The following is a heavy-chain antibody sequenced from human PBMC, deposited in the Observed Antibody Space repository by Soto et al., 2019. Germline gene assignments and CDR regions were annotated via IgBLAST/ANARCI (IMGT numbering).Heavy chain of an antibody. Sequence: PGGSLRLSCVASGFTFSNYWMHWVRQAPGKGLEWVSRSSSDGSSTTYADSVKGRFTISRDNAENSLHLQMNSLRAEDTAVYYCARVRYCSDNSCYSWFDYWGQGTLVTVSS. CDR3: ARVRYCSDNSCYSWFDY. CDR2: SSSDGSST. J-gene: IGHJ4*02. D-gene: IGHD2-15*01. CDR1: GFTFSNYW. V-gene: IGHV3-74*01.